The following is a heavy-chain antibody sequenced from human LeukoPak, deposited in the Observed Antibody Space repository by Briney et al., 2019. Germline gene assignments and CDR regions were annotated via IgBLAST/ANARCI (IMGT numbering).Heavy chain of an antibody. CDR3: ARRNGSGSSYYYYYYMDV. CDR2: IYYSGST. D-gene: IGHD3-10*01. CDR1: GGSISSSSYY. V-gene: IGHV4-39*01. Sequence: SETLSLTCTVSGGSISSSSYYWGWIRQPPGKGLEWIGSIYYSGSTYYNPSLKSRVTISVDTSKYQFSLKLSSVTAADTAVYYCARRNGSGSSYYYYYYMDVWGKGTTVTVSS. J-gene: IGHJ6*03.